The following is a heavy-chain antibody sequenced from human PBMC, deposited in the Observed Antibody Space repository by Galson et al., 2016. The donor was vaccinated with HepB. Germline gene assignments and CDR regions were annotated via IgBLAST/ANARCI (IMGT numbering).Heavy chain of an antibody. J-gene: IGHJ4*02. D-gene: IGHD4-17*01. CDR1: GDIFTSYW. CDR2: IYPGDSDT. CDR3: ASGSTVTTNFFHH. Sequence: QSGAEVKMPGESLKISCKLSGDIFTSYWIGWVRQMPVKGLEWMGVIYPGDSDTRYSPSFEDQVIISADRSNSIAYLQWRALKTSDSGMYFCASGSTVTTNFFHHWGQGTLVSVSS. V-gene: IGHV5-51*01.